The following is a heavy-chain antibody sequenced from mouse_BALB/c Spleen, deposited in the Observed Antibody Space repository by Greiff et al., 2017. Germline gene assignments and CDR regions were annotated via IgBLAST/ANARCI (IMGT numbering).Heavy chain of an antibody. V-gene: IGHV1-9*01. CDR2: ILPGSGST. CDR3: ARRRAYYRYDDYAMDY. Sequence: VKLVESGAELMKPGASVKISCKATGYTFSSYWIEWVKQRPGHGLEWIGEILPGSGSTNYNEKFKGKATFTADTSSNTAYMQLSSLTSEDSAVYYCARRRAYYRYDDYAMDYWGQGTSVTVSS. D-gene: IGHD2-14*01. J-gene: IGHJ4*01. CDR1: GYTFSSYW.